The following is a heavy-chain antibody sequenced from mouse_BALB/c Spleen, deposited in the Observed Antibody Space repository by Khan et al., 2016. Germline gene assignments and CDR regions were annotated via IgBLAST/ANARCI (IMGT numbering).Heavy chain of an antibody. Sequence: EVQLQESGPGLVKPSQSLSLTCTVTGYSITSDFAWNWIRQFPGNKLEWMGYISHSGSTSYNPSLKSRFSITRDTSKNQFFLQLNSVTAEDSATYYCARGYYYGKGCFDYWGQGTTLTVSS. CDR3: ARGYYYGKGCFDY. CDR1: GYSITSDFA. V-gene: IGHV3-2*02. CDR2: ISHSGST. J-gene: IGHJ2*01. D-gene: IGHD1-1*01.